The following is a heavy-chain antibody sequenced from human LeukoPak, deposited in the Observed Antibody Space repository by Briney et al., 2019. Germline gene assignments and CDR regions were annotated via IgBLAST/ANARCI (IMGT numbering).Heavy chain of an antibody. Sequence: ASVKVSCKASGYTFTGYYMHWVRQAPGQGLEWMGWINPNSGGTNYAQKFQGRVTMTRDTSISTAYMELSRLRSDDTAVYYCARAAVGVLRFLEWFYWGQGTLVTVSS. J-gene: IGHJ4*02. V-gene: IGHV1-2*02. CDR1: GYTFTGYY. D-gene: IGHD3-3*01. CDR2: INPNSGGT. CDR3: ARAAVGVLRFLEWFY.